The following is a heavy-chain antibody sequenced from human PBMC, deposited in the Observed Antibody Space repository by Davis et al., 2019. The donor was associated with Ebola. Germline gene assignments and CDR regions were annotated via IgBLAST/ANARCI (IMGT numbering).Heavy chain of an antibody. D-gene: IGHD6-13*01. CDR1: GFTFSSYA. Sequence: GESLKISCAASGFTFSSYAMTWVRQAPGKGLEWVSGISNSGGSTYYADSVKGRFTISRDNSKNTLYLQMNSLRAEDTAVYYCARGQPGGQQLKYWGRGTLVTVSS. J-gene: IGHJ4*02. V-gene: IGHV3-23*01. CDR2: ISNSGGST. CDR3: ARGQPGGQQLKY.